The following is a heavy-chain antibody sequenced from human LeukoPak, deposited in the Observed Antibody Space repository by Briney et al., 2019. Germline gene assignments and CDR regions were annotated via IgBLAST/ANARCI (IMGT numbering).Heavy chain of an antibody. V-gene: IGHV3-48*04. D-gene: IGHD2-2*01. CDR1: EFTFSSYS. CDR3: ARVYISSCAADL. CDR2: ISSSSAII. J-gene: IGHJ5*02. Sequence: GGSLRLSCAASEFTFSSYSIDWVRRAPGKGLEWISYISSSSAIIDFADSVKGRFTVSRDNARNSVYLQMNSLRAEDTAVYYCARVYISSCAADLWGQGTLVTVSS.